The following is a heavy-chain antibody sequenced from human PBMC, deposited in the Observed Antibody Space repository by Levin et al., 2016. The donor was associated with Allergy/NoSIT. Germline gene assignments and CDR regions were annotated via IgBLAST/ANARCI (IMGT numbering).Heavy chain of an antibody. V-gene: IGHV1-58*01. CDR2: IVVGSGNT. CDR1: GFTFTSSA. CDR3: AAMIVVVSQFDP. D-gene: IGHD3-22*01. J-gene: IGHJ5*02. Sequence: SVKVSCKASGFTFTSSAVQWVRQARGQRLEWIGWIVVGSGNTNYAQKFQERVTITRDMSTSTAYMELSSLRSEDTAVYYCAAMIVVVSQFDPWGQGTLVTVSS.